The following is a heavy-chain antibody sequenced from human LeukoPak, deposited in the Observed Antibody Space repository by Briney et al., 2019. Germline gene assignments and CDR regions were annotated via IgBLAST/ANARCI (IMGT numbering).Heavy chain of an antibody. CDR3: ASPPVIALAGTRAFDI. D-gene: IGHD6-19*01. J-gene: IGHJ3*02. CDR1: GFTLSDYY. Sequence: GGSLRLSCAAFGFTLSDYYISWIRQAPGKGLEWLSYISSSGNTIYYADSVKGRFTISRDNAKNSLHLQLNSLRAEDTAVYYCASPPVIALAGTRAFDIWGQGTMVTVSS. V-gene: IGHV3-11*01. CDR2: ISSSGNTI.